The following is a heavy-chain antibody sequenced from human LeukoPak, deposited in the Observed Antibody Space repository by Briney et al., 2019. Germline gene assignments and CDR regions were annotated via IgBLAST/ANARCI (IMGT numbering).Heavy chain of an antibody. CDR3: ARVTGYYYYYMDV. J-gene: IGHJ6*03. V-gene: IGHV1-2*06. D-gene: IGHD3-10*01. CDR1: GYTFTGYY. Sequence: ASVKVSCKASGYTFTGYYMHWVRQAPGQGLEWMGRINPNSGGTNYAQKFQGRVTMTRDTSISTAYMELRRLRSDDTAVYYCARVTGYYYYYMDVWGKGTTVTVSS. CDR2: INPNSGGT.